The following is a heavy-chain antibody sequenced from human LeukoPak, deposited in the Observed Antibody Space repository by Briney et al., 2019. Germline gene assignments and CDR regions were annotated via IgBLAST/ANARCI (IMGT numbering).Heavy chain of an antibody. CDR3: ARDRGVMTTNAFDI. CDR2: ISISSSYT. D-gene: IGHD3-10*01. V-gene: IGHV3-11*05. J-gene: IGHJ3*02. Sequence: GGSLRLSCAASGFTFSDYYMSWIRQAPGKGLEWLSYISISSSYTNYADSVKGRFTISRDNAKNSLYLQMNSLRAEDTAVYYCARDRGVMTTNAFDIWGQGTMVTVSS. CDR1: GFTFSDYY.